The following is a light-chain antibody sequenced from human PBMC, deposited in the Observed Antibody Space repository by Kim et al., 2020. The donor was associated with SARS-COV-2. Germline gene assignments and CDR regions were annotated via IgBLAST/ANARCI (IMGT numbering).Light chain of an antibody. CDR3: QQSNSTPLT. J-gene: IGKJ4*01. CDR2: AAS. V-gene: IGKV1-39*01. Sequence: AYVGDRVTITCRSSQSISSNLNWYQQKSGKAPKLLIYAASSLQGGVPSRFSGSGSGTDFTLTISSLQPEDSATYYCQQSNSTPLTFGGGTKVDIK. CDR1: QSISSN.